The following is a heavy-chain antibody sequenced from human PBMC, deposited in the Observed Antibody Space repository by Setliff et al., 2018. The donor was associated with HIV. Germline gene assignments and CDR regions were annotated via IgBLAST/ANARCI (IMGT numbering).Heavy chain of an antibody. D-gene: IGHD3-9*01. CDR2: IHTSGDT. CDR3: ARRESYYDILTGPAFDAFDI. Sequence: SQTLSLTCSVSGGSISSRSYYWSWIRQPAGKGLEWIGHIHTSGDTDYSPSLNSRVTISIDTSKKQFSLKLSSVTAADTAMYYCARRESYYDILTGPAFDAFDIWGQGTMVTVSS. J-gene: IGHJ3*02. V-gene: IGHV4-61*09. CDR1: GGSISSRSYY.